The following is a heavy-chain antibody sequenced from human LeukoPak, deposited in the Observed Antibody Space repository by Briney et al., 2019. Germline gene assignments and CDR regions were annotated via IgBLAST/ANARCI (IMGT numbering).Heavy chain of an antibody. CDR3: TTESRLKGG. CDR2: IKSKTDGGTT. CDR1: GFTFSSYG. D-gene: IGHD3-16*01. V-gene: IGHV3-15*07. J-gene: IGHJ4*02. Sequence: GGSLRLSCAASGFTFSSYGMHWVRQAPGKGLEWVGRIKSKTDGGTTDYAAPVKGRFTISRDDSKNALYLQMNSLKTEDTAVYYCTTESRLKGGWGQGTLVTVSS.